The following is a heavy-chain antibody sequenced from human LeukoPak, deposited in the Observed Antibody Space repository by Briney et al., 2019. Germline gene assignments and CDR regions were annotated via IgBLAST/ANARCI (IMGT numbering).Heavy chain of an antibody. CDR1: GITISNYA. D-gene: IGHD3-10*01. V-gene: IGHV3-23*01. CDR3: AKRGIVIRGLLIIGFHKEAYYFDH. J-gene: IGHJ4*02. CDR2: ISGGAGGT. Sequence: GGSLRLSCVVSGITISNYAMSWVRQAPGKGLEWVSGISGGAGGTSYADSVKGRFTISRDNSRNTVYLQMHNLRAEDTAVYFCAKRGIVIRGLLIIGFHKEAYYFDHWGQGIPVTVSS.